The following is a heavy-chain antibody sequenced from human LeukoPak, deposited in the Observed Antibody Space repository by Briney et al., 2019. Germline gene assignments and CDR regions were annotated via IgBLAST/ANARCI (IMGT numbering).Heavy chain of an antibody. V-gene: IGHV4-39*07. D-gene: IGHD3-10*01. CDR2: IYYSGST. CDR3: ARDQVVGPLHGSFDY. CDR1: GGSISSSSYY. Sequence: PSETLSLTCTVSGGSISSSSYYWGWIRQPPGKGLEWIGSIYYSGSTYYNPSLKSRVTISVDTSKNQFSLKLSSVTAADTAVYYCARDQVVGPLHGSFDYWGQGTLVTVSS. J-gene: IGHJ4*02.